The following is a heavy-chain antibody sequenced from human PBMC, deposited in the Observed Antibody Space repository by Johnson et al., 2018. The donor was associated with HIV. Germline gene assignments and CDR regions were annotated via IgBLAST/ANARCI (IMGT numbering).Heavy chain of an antibody. CDR2: IYNGGST. D-gene: IGHD4/OR15-4a*01. CDR1: GFTVSSNY. CDR3: ASRVRVDAFDI. Sequence: VQLVESGGGLVQPGGSLRLSCAASGFTVSSNYMNWVRQAPGKGLEWVSVIYNGGSTYYADSVKGRFTISRDNSKNTLYLQRNSLRAEDTAVYYCASRVRVDAFDIWGQGTMVTVSS. J-gene: IGHJ3*02. V-gene: IGHV3-66*01.